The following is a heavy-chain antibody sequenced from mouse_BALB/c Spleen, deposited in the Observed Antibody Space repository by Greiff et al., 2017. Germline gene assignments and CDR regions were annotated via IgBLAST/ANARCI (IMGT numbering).Heavy chain of an antibody. CDR3: ASYRYDDAY. J-gene: IGHJ3*01. CDR1: GFTISSYG. V-gene: IGHV5-6-3*01. D-gene: IGHD2-14*01. CDR2: INSNGGST. Sequence: EVKLMESGGGLVQPGGSLKLSCAASGFTISSYGMSWVRQTPDKRLELVATINSNGGSTYYPDSVKGRFTISRDNAKNTLYLQMSSLKSEDTAMYYCASYRYDDAYWGQGTLVTVSA.